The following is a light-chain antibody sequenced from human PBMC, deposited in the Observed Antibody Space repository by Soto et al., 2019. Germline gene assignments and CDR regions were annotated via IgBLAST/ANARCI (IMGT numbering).Light chain of an antibody. Sequence: EIVMTQSPATLSLSPGERATLSCRASQSVSSNLAWYQQKPGQAPRLLIYGASTRATGIPARFSGSGSGTEFPLPISSLQSEDFAVYYCHQYNNWPPYTFGQGTKLEIK. CDR3: HQYNNWPPYT. CDR1: QSVSSN. V-gene: IGKV3-15*01. J-gene: IGKJ2*01. CDR2: GAS.